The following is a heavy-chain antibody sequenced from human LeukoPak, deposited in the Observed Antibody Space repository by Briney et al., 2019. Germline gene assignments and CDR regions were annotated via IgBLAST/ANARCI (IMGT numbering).Heavy chain of an antibody. CDR3: ARDPPLGSCSTISCPHLDY. CDR2: ISSSSSFI. Sequence: NPGGSLRLSCAASGFTFSRYSMNWVRQAPGKGLEWVSSISSSSSFIYYADSVKGRFTISRHNAKNSLYLQMNSPRAEDTAVYYCARDPPLGSCSTISCPHLDYWGQGTLVTASS. CDR1: GFTFSRYS. J-gene: IGHJ4*02. V-gene: IGHV3-21*01. D-gene: IGHD2-2*01.